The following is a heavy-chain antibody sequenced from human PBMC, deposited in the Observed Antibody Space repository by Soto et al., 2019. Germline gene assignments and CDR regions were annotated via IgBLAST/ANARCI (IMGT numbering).Heavy chain of an antibody. J-gene: IGHJ6*02. CDR3: ARGPDYCSSTSCYTNYYYGLDV. Sequence: PGESLKISCKGSGYSFTSYWISWVRQMPGKGLEWMGRIDPSDSYTNYSPSFQGHVTISADKSISTAYLQWSSLKASDTAMYYCARGPDYCSSTSCYTNYYYGLDVWGQGTTVTVSS. D-gene: IGHD2-2*02. CDR1: GYSFTSYW. CDR2: IDPSDSYT. V-gene: IGHV5-10-1*01.